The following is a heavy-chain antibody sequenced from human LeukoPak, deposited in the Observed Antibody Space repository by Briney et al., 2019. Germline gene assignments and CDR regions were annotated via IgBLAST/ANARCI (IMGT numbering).Heavy chain of an antibody. CDR1: GFTFSSYA. CDR2: ISGSGGST. D-gene: IGHD5-18*01. V-gene: IGHV3-23*01. J-gene: IGHJ4*02. CDR3: AKMTGYSYGSFDY. Sequence: PGGSLRLSCAASGFTFSSYAMDWVRQAPGKGLEWVSAISGSGGSTYYADSVKGRFTISRDNSKNTLYLQMNSLRAEDTAVYYCAKMTGYSYGSFDYWGQGTLVTVSS.